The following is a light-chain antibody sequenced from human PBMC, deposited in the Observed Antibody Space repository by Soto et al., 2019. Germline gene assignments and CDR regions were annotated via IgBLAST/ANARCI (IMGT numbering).Light chain of an antibody. CDR3: QQYGSSPWT. Sequence: EIVLTQSPGTLSLSPGERATLSCRASESVSNSFLAWYQQKLGQAPRLLIYGASTRPTGIPDRISGSGSGTDYTLIIYRVEPEDFAVYYCQQYGSSPWTFGQGTKVEIK. CDR2: GAS. J-gene: IGKJ1*01. CDR1: ESVSNSF. V-gene: IGKV3-20*01.